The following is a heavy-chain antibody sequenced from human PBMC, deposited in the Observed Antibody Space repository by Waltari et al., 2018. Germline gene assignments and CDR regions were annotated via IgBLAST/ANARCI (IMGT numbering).Heavy chain of an antibody. D-gene: IGHD6-6*01. Sequence: EVQLLESGGGLLQPGGSLSPSCSASGLTFSSQAMRWARPAPGKGLGWVSAISCSGGSTYYADSVKGRFTISRDNSKNTLYLQMNSLRAEDTAVYYCAKTVRYSSSPYDYWGQGTLVTVSS. J-gene: IGHJ4*02. CDR3: AKTVRYSSSPYDY. CDR2: ISCSGGST. CDR1: GLTFSSQA. V-gene: IGHV3-23*01.